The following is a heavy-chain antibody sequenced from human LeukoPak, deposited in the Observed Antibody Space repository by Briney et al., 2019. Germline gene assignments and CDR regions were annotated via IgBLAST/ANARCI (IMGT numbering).Heavy chain of an antibody. V-gene: IGHV3-23*01. J-gene: IGHJ4*02. CDR2: IIGGGDTT. CDR3: AKSRDGYNILDY. CDR1: GFTLSSYA. D-gene: IGHD5-24*01. Sequence: PGGSLRLSCAASGFTLSSYAMTWVRQAPGKGLEWVSAIIGGGDTTHYADSVKGRFTISRDNSKNTLNLQMNSLRADDTALYYCAKSRDGYNILDYWGQGTLVTVSP.